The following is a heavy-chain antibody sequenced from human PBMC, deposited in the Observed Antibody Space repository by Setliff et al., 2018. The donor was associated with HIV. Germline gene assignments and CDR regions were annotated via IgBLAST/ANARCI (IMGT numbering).Heavy chain of an antibody. J-gene: IGHJ4*02. CDR2: IYTSGST. Sequence: KPSETLSLTCPVSAGAISSGYHYWGWIRQPPGKGLEWIGTIYTSGSTNYNPSLKSRITISVDTSKNQFSLKLSSVTAADTAVYYCARGYRVTTATYYFDYWGQGTLVTVSS. D-gene: IGHD4-4*01. CDR1: AGAISSGYHY. CDR3: ARGYRVTTATYYFDY. V-gene: IGHV4-39*07.